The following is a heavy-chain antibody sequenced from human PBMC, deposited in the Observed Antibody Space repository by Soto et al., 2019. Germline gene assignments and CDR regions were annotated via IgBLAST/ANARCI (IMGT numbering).Heavy chain of an antibody. CDR2: ISGGGGST. CDR1: GFTFSSYA. Sequence: EVQLLESGGGLVQPGGSLRLSCAVSGFTFSSYAMSWVRQAPGKGLEWVSIISGGGGSTYYADSVRGRFIISRDNFRTTLSLQMSRLRAEDTAVYYCAKGRDYDDSYFDYWGRGTLVTVSS. D-gene: IGHD4-17*01. J-gene: IGHJ4*02. CDR3: AKGRDYDDSYFDY. V-gene: IGHV3-23*01.